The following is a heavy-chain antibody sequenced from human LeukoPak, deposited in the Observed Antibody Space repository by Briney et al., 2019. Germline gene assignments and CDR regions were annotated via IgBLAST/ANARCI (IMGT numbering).Heavy chain of an antibody. V-gene: IGHV1-2*02. CDR3: ARPGYSSGWSLGY. J-gene: IGHJ4*02. Sequence: ASVKVSCKASGYTFTGYYMHWARQAPGQGLEWMGWINPNSGGTNYAQKFQGRVTMTRDTSISTAYMELSRLRSDDTAVYYCARPGYSSGWSLGYWGQGTLVTVSS. CDR2: INPNSGGT. CDR1: GYTFTGYY. D-gene: IGHD6-19*01.